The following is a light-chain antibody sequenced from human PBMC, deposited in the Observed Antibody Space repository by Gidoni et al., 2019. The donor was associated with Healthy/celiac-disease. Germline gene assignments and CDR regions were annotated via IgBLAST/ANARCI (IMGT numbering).Light chain of an antibody. Sequence: EIVFTQSPGTLSLSPGERATLSCRASQSVSSSYLAWYQQKPGQAPRLLIYGASSRATGIPDRFSGSGSGTDFTLTISRLEPEDCAVYYCQQYGSSPPCTFGQGTKLEIK. V-gene: IGKV3-20*01. CDR1: QSVSSSY. CDR3: QQYGSSPPCT. J-gene: IGKJ2*02. CDR2: GAS.